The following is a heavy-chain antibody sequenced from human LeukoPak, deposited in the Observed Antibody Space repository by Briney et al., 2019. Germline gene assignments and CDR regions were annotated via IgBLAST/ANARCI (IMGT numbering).Heavy chain of an antibody. V-gene: IGHV3-23*01. D-gene: IGHD3-10*01. CDR2: ISGSGGST. CDR3: AKDARRFGELFCGE. CDR1: GFTFSSYA. Sequence: GGSLRLSCAASGFTFSSYAMSWVCQAPGKGLEWVSAISGSGGSTYYADSVKGRFTISRDNSKNTLYLQMNSLRAEDTAVYYCAKDARRFGELFCGEWGQGTLVTVSS. J-gene: IGHJ4*02.